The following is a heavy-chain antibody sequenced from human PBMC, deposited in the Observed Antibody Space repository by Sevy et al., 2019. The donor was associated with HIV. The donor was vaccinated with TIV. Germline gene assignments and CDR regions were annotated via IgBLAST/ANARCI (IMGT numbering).Heavy chain of an antibody. D-gene: IGHD2-21*01. CDR3: ARGGSNCGGANYQKTDY. CDR2: ISSSSGTI. Sequence: GGSLRLSCVGSGFTFSIYSLHWVRQAPGKGLEWLSYISSSSGTIFYADSVKGRFTISTDNGKNSLYLQMDSLRAEDTAVYYCARGGSNCGGANYQKTDYWGRGTPVTVSS. CDR1: GFTFSIYS. V-gene: IGHV3-48*01. J-gene: IGHJ4*02.